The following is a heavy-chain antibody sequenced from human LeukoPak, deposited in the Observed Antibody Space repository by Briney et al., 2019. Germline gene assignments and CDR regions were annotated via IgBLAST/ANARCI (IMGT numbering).Heavy chain of an antibody. CDR2: IERDGSEK. CDR1: GFTFRSYW. CDR3: ARDWRYCSSSSCLAMDV. Sequence: GGSLRLSCAASGFTFRSYWVSWVRQAPGKGLEWVANIERDGSEKYYVDSVKGRFIISRDNAKNSLYLEMNSLRAEDTAVYYCARDWRYCSSSSCLAMDVWGQGTTVTVSS. V-gene: IGHV3-7*01. D-gene: IGHD2-2*01. J-gene: IGHJ6*02.